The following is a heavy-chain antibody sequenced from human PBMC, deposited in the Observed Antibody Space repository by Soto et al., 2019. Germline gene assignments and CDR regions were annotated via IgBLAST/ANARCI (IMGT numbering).Heavy chain of an antibody. V-gene: IGHV5-51*01. D-gene: IGHD2-15*01. CDR2: IYPGDSDT. CDR1: GYSFTSYW. J-gene: IGHJ4*02. Sequence: GESLKISCKGSGYSFTSYWIGWVRQMPGKGLVWMGIIYPGDSDTRYSPSFQGQVTISADKSISTAYLQWSSLKASDTAMYYCARGVPGYCSGGSCYSRYYFDYWGQGTLVTVSS. CDR3: ARGVPGYCSGGSCYSRYYFDY.